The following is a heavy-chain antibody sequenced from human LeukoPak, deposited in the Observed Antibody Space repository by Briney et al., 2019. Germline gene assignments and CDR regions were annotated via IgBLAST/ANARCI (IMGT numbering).Heavy chain of an antibody. CDR2: INHSGST. CDR3: ARGWGSSELDY. CDR1: GGPFSGYY. D-gene: IGHD6-13*01. Sequence: SETLSLTCAVYGGPFSGYYWIWIRQPPGKGLEWIGEINHSGSTNYNQSLKSRVTISVDTSKNQYSLKLSSVTAADTAVYYCARGWGSSELDYWGQGTLVTVSS. V-gene: IGHV4-34*01. J-gene: IGHJ4*02.